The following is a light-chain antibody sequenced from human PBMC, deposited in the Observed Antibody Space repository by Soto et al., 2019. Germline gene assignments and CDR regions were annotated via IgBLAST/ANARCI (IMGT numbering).Light chain of an antibody. V-gene: IGLV2-8*01. CDR2: EVY. CDR3: SSYVGTNSYV. CDR1: SSDVGGYNY. J-gene: IGLJ1*01. Sequence: QSVLTQPPSASGSPGQSVTISCTGTSSDVGGYNYVSWYQHHPGKAPKLIIYEVYKRPSGVPDRFSDSKSGNTAALTVSGLQAEDEADYYCSSYVGTNSYVFGTGTKLTVL.